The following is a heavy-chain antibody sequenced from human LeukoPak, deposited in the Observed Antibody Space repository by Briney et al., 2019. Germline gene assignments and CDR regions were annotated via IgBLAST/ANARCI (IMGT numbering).Heavy chain of an antibody. CDR1: GVSISSGDYH. J-gene: IGHJ6*02. D-gene: IGHD2-2*01. CDR2: ISYSGNT. CDR3: AREKVPENNYYYGMDV. V-gene: IGHV4-30-4*01. Sequence: SQTLSLTCTVSGVSISSGDYHWNWIRQPPGRGLEWIGYISYSGNTYYNPSLKSRLTISLDTFRSQISLRLSSVTAADTAVYYCAREKVPENNYYYGMDVWGQGTTVTVSS.